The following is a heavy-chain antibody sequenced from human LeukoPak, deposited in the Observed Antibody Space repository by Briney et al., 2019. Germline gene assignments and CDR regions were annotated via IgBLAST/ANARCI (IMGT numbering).Heavy chain of an antibody. Sequence: PGGSLRLSCVASGFSFGKYWMSWVRQAPGKGLEWVAVISYDGSNKYYADSVKGRFTISRDNSKNTLYLQMNSLRAEDTAVYYCAKDPDEGAYEVDYWGQGTLVTVSS. D-gene: IGHD3-22*01. V-gene: IGHV3-30*18. CDR3: AKDPDEGAYEVDY. CDR1: GFSFGKYW. J-gene: IGHJ4*02. CDR2: ISYDGSNK.